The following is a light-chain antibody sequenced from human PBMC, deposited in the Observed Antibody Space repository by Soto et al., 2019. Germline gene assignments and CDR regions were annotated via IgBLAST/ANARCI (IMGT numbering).Light chain of an antibody. CDR1: QSVGSN. Sequence: ERVMTQSPATLSVSPGERATLSCRASQSVGSNLAWYQQKPGQAPRLLIFGASSRATGVPARFSGSGSGTDFTLTINSLQSEDFAVYLRQQYDNLPLTFGPGTKVDIK. J-gene: IGKJ3*01. CDR3: QQYDNLPLT. CDR2: GAS. V-gene: IGKV3-15*01.